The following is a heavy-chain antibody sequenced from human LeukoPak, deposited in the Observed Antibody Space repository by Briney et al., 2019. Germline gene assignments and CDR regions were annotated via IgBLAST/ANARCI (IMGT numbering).Heavy chain of an antibody. J-gene: IGHJ5*02. Sequence: GGSLRLSCAASGFTVSSNYMSWVRQAPGKGLEWVSVIYSGGSTYYADSVKGRFTISRHNSENTLYLQMNSLRAEDTAVYYCARNWNYAFDPWGQGTLVTVSS. CDR3: ARNWNYAFDP. D-gene: IGHD1-7*01. CDR1: GFTVSSNY. V-gene: IGHV3-53*04. CDR2: IYSGGST.